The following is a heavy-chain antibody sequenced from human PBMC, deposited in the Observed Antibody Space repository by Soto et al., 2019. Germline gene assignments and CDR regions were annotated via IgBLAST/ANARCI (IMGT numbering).Heavy chain of an antibody. Sequence: ASVKCSCKASGYTFTSSDVYWVRQAPGQGPEWMGIINPSGGITNDAQKFQDRVTMTSDTSTSTVYMELSSLRSEDTAVYYCARGISTARYYYYYGMDVWGQGTTVTVSS. D-gene: IGHD2-8*02. V-gene: IGHV1-46*01. CDR2: INPSGGIT. J-gene: IGHJ6*02. CDR1: GYTFTSSD. CDR3: ARGISTARYYYYYGMDV.